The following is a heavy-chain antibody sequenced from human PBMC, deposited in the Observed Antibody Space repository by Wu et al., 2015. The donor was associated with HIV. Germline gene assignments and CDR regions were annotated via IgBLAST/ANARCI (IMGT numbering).Heavy chain of an antibody. J-gene: IGHJ6*03. CDR1: GGSISSHY. Sequence: QVQLQESGPGLVKPSETLSLTCTVSGGSISSHYWSWIRQPPGKGLEWIGYIYYSGSTNYNPSLKSRVTISVDTSKNQFSLKLSSVTAADTAVYYCAGSIAVAGTAYYYMDVWGKGTTVTVSS. V-gene: IGHV4-59*11. CDR3: AGSIAVAGTAYYYMDV. D-gene: IGHD6-19*01. CDR2: IYYSGST.